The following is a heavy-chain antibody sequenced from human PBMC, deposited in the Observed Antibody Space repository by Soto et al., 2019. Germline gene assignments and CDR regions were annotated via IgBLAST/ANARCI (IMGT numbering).Heavy chain of an antibody. CDR3: AKDSNKYSSSLRGRYFDY. CDR1: GFPFSSYV. V-gene: IGHV3-23*01. CDR2: ITGGGSNT. J-gene: IGHJ4*02. D-gene: IGHD4-4*01. Sequence: EVQLLESGGGLVQRGGSLRLSCAASGFPFSSYVMSWVRQAPGKGLEWVSGITGGGSNTFYADSVKGRFIISRDNSKNTLFLQMNSLGAEDTAVYYCAKDSNKYSSSLRGRYFDYWGQGIGVTVSS.